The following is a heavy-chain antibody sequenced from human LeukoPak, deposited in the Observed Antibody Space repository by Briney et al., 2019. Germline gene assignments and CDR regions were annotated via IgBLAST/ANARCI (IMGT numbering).Heavy chain of an antibody. CDR2: IYYSGTT. CDR3: ARPGHSYYYMDV. CDR1: GGSISSSSYY. D-gene: IGHD1-1*01. J-gene: IGHJ6*03. V-gene: IGHV4-39*02. Sequence: SETLSLTCTVSGGSISSSSYYWGWIRQPPGKGLEWIGTIYYSGTTYYNPSLKSRVTISADTSKNHFSLKLSSVIAADTAVYYCARPGHSYYYMDVWGKGTTVTVSS.